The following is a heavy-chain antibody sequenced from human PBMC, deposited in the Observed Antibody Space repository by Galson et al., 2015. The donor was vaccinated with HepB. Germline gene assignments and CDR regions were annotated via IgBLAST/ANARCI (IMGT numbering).Heavy chain of an antibody. CDR3: ARLGGGYSGYDIDY. Sequence: TLSLTCAVSGGSISSGGYSWSWTRQPPGKGLEWIGYIYHSGSTYYSPSLKSRVTISVDRSKNQFSLKLSSVTAADTAVYYCARLGGGYSGYDIDYWGQGTLVTVSS. CDR2: IYHSGST. D-gene: IGHD5-12*01. CDR1: GGSISSGGYS. J-gene: IGHJ4*02. V-gene: IGHV4-30-2*01.